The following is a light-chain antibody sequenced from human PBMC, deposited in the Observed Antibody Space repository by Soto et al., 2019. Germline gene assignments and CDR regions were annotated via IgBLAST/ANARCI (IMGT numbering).Light chain of an antibody. V-gene: IGLV8-61*01. J-gene: IGLJ2*01. CDR3: LLYRGSGISV. Sequence: QAVVTQEPSFSVSPGGTVTLTCGLSSGSVSTSYYPSWYQQNPGQAPRTLIYSTNNRSSGVPDRFSGSILGNKAALTITGEQADDESDYYCLLYRGSGISVFGGGTKLTVL. CDR1: SGSVSTSYY. CDR2: STN.